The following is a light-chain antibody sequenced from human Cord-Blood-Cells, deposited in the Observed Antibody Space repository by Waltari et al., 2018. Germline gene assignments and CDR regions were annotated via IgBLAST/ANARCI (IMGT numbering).Light chain of an antibody. CDR2: DKN. J-gene: IGLJ3*02. CDR3: GTWDSSLSAGV. V-gene: IGLV1-51*01. Sequence: QSVLTQPPSVSAAPGQKVTISCSGSSSNIGNNYVSWYQQLPGTAPKLLTSDKNKRPSGIPDRFSGSKSGTSATLGITGLQTGDEADYYCGTWDSSLSAGVFGGGTKLTVL. CDR1: SSNIGNNY.